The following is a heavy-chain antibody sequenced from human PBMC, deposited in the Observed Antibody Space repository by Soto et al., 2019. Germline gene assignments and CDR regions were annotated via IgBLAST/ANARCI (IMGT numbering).Heavy chain of an antibody. CDR2: IDPSDSYT. V-gene: IGHV5-10-1*01. CDR3: ARLRYCSSTSCYKGYYYYYGMDV. D-gene: IGHD2-2*02. CDR1: GYSFTSYW. J-gene: IGHJ6*02. Sequence: PGESLKISCKGSGYSFTSYWISWVRQMPGKGLEWMGRIDPSDSYTNYSPSFQGHVTISADKSISTAYLQWSSLKASDTAMYYCARLRYCSSTSCYKGYYYYYGMDVWGQGTTVTVS.